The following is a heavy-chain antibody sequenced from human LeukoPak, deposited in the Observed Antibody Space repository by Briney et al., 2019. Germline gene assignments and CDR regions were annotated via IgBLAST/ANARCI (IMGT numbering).Heavy chain of an antibody. Sequence: ASVKVSCKASGYTFTGYYMHWVRQAPGQGLEWMGWINPNSGGANYAQKFQGRVTMTRDTSISTAYMELSRLRSDDTDVYYCARGALGYDFWSGYYTPYNWFDPWGQGTLVTVSS. CDR2: INPNSGGA. CDR1: GYTFTGYY. D-gene: IGHD3-3*01. V-gene: IGHV1-2*02. J-gene: IGHJ5*02. CDR3: ARGALGYDFWSGYYTPYNWFDP.